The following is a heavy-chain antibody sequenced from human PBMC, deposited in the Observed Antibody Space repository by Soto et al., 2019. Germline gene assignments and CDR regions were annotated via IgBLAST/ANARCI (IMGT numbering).Heavy chain of an antibody. J-gene: IGHJ4*02. CDR3: ARRSPVDTMIGFAS. CDR2: SNHSGST. CDR1: GGSFSGYY. D-gene: IGHD3-22*01. V-gene: IGHV4-34*01. Sequence: PSEALSLTCAGYGGSFSGYYWSLSRHPPGKGLEWIGESNHSGSTNYNPSLKSRVTISVDTTKNQFSLKLSSVTAADTAVYYCARRSPVDTMIGFASWAQGTLVTVSS.